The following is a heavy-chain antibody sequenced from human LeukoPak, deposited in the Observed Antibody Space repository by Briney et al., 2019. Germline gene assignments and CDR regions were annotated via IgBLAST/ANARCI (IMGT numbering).Heavy chain of an antibody. Sequence: SDTLSLPCSVCGRPMNSYYWRWLRQPAGKRLEWIGRIYTSASTNYNPSHKSRVTMSVDTSKNQFSLKLSSVTAADTAVYYCARDLTHPWGQGTLVTVSS. CDR2: IYTSAST. CDR3: ARDLTHP. CDR1: GRPMNSYY. V-gene: IGHV4-4*07. J-gene: IGHJ5*02.